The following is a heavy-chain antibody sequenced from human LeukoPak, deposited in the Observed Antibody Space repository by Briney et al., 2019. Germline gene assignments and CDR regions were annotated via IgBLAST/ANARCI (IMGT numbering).Heavy chain of an antibody. CDR1: GYSISSGYY. D-gene: IGHD6-19*01. V-gene: IGHV4-38-2*01. CDR2: VSHSGST. Sequence: SETLSLTCAVSGYSISSGYYWGWIRQPPGKGLEWIATVSHSGSTNYNPSLKSRVTISVDTSKNQFPLKLSSMTAADTAVYYCARLGIGWPFDYWGQGTLVTVSS. CDR3: ARLGIGWPFDY. J-gene: IGHJ4*02.